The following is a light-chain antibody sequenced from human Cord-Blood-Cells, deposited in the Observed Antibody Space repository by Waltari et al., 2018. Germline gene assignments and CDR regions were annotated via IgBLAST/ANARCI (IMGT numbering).Light chain of an antibody. CDR1: STNIGAGYD. Sequence: QSVLTQPPSVSGAPGPRVTISFTGSSTNIGAGYDVHWYQQLPGTAPKLLIYGNSNRPSGVPDRFSGSKSGTSASLAITGLQAEDEADYYCQSYDSSVVFGGGTKLTVL. J-gene: IGLJ2*01. CDR3: QSYDSSVV. CDR2: GNS. V-gene: IGLV1-40*01.